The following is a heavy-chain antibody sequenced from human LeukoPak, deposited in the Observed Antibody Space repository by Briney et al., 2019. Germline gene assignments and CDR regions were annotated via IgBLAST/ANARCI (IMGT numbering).Heavy chain of an antibody. J-gene: IGHJ2*01. D-gene: IGHD3-22*01. CDR1: GFTFSSYA. CDR3: ASCITMIVVVITDYWYFDL. V-gene: IGHV3-30-3*01. Sequence: PGGSLRLSRAASGFTFSSYAMHWVRQAPGKGLEWVAVISYDGSNKYYADSVKGRFTISRDNSKNTLYLQMNSLRAEDTAVYYCASCITMIVVVITDYWYFDLWGRGTLVTVSS. CDR2: ISYDGSNK.